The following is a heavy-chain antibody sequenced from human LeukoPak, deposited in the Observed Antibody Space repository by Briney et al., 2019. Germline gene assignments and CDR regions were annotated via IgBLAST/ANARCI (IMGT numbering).Heavy chain of an antibody. CDR2: IYYSGST. CDR1: GGSFSGYY. CDR3: ARRHYYDSSGYYYAFDY. J-gene: IGHJ4*02. D-gene: IGHD3-22*01. Sequence: SETLSLTCAVYGGSFSGYYWSWIRQPPGKGLEWIGYIYYSGSTNYNPSLKSRVTTSVDTSKNQFSLKLSSVTAADTAVYYCARRHYYDSSGYYYAFDYWGQGTLVTVSS. V-gene: IGHV4-59*08.